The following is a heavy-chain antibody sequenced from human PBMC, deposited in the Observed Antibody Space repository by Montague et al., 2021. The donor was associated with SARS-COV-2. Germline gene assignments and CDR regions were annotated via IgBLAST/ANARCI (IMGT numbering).Heavy chain of an antibody. J-gene: IGHJ6*03. Sequence: SETLSLTCTVSGGSVSSSSYYWGWIRQPPGRGLEWVGSISYSGRTYLSPSLKSRLTISVDSSENQFSLRLSSVTAADTAVYYCASSYYYGSGTYVYNYYMDVWGKGTTVAVSS. CDR1: GGSVSSSSYY. CDR2: ISYSGRT. D-gene: IGHD3-10*01. V-gene: IGHV4-39*01. CDR3: ASSYYYGSGTYVYNYYMDV.